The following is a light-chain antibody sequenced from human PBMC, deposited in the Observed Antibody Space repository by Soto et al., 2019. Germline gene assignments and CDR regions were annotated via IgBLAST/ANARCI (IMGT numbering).Light chain of an antibody. J-gene: IGLJ2*01. CDR3: SSYTSTSTVL. CDR1: SSDIGAYNY. CDR2: EVS. Sequence: QSALTQPASVSGSPGQSITISCTGTSSDIGAYNYVSWYQHHPGKAPKFMMYEVSYRPSGVSNRFSGSKSGNTASLTISGLQAEDEADYYFSSYTSTSTVLFGGGTKLTVL. V-gene: IGLV2-14*01.